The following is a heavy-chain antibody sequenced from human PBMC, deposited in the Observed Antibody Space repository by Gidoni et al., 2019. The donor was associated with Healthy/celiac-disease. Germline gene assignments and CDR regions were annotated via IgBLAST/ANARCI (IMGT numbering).Heavy chain of an antibody. D-gene: IGHD3-22*01. Sequence: QVQLVESGGGVVQPGRSLRLSCAASGFTFSSYGMHWVRQAPGKGLEWVAVISYDGSNKYYADSVKGRFTISRDNSKNTLYLQMNSLRAEDTAVYYCAREHYDSSAGGVFDYWGQGTLVTVSS. J-gene: IGHJ4*02. CDR2: ISYDGSNK. CDR3: AREHYDSSAGGVFDY. V-gene: IGHV3-30*03. CDR1: GFTFSSYG.